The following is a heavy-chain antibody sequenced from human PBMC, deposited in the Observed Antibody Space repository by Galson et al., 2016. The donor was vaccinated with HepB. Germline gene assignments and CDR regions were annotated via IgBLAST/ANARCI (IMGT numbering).Heavy chain of an antibody. V-gene: IGHV3-23*01. CDR1: GFSFSSYA. CDR2: ITSGGTT. D-gene: IGHD5-18*01. J-gene: IGHJ6*02. Sequence: SLRLSCAASGFSFSSYAMSWVRQAPGKGLEWVSGITSGGTTYYADSVKDRFTISRDNSKNIPYLQMKSLRDEDTAVYYCAKRPYSYGWHYGMDVWGQGTTVTVSS. CDR3: AKRPYSYGWHYGMDV.